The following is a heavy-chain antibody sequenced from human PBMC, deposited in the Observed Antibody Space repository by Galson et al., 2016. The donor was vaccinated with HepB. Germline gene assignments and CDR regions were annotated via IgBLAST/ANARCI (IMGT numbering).Heavy chain of an antibody. J-gene: IGHJ5*02. CDR2: TYYRSTWSN. CDR3: ARGVLGPAGNWFAP. D-gene: IGHD2/OR15-2a*01. Sequence: CAISGDSVSSNTAAWNWIRQTPSRGLEWLGRTYYRSTWSNDYAVSVKSRITINRDTSKNQFSLQLTSVTPEGTAVYYCARGVLGPAGNWFAPWGQGTPVTVSS. V-gene: IGHV6-1*01. CDR1: GDSVSSNTAA.